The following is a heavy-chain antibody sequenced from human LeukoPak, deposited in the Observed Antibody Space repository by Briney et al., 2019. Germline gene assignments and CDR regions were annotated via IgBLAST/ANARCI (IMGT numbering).Heavy chain of an antibody. CDR1: GYTFTSYY. CDR3: VRDTDPWGPWSSPGPDYQFGH. J-gene: IGHJ4*02. Sequence: ASVKVSCKASGYTFTSYYMHWVRQAPGQGLEWMGIINPSGGSTSYAQKFQGRVTMTRDTSTSTVYMEVSSLRSEDTAVYYCVRDTDPWGPWSSPGPDYQFGHWGQGTLVTVSS. D-gene: IGHD3-16*01. V-gene: IGHV1-46*01. CDR2: INPSGGST.